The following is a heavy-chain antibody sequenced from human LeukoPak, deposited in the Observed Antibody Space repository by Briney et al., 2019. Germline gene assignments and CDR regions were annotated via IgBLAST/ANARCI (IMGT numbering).Heavy chain of an antibody. V-gene: IGHV4-59*01. D-gene: IGHD5-18*01. CDR1: GGSISSYY. Sequence: SETLSLTCTVSGGSISSYYWSWIRQPPGKGLEWIGYIYYSGSTNYNPSLKSRVTISVDTSKNQFSLKLSSVTAADTAVYYCARGLGYSYGRAFDIWGQGTMVTVSS. CDR3: ARGLGYSYGRAFDI. J-gene: IGHJ3*02. CDR2: IYYSGST.